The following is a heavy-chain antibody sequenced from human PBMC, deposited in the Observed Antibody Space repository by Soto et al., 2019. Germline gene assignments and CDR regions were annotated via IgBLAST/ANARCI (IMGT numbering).Heavy chain of an antibody. Sequence: PSETLSLTCTVSGGSISSGSYYWAWIRQPPGKGLEWIGGIYYSGSTYYNPSLKSRVTISVDTSNNHFSLNLYSVTAADTAVYYCTRHPGPHLPQDYWGQGTLVTVSS. J-gene: IGHJ4*02. CDR1: GGSISSGSYY. V-gene: IGHV4-39*01. CDR3: TRHPGPHLPQDY. CDR2: IYYSGST.